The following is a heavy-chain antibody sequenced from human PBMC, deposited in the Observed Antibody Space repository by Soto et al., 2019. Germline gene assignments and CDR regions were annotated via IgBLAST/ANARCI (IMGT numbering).Heavy chain of an antibody. Sequence: SGPTLVKPTQTLTLTCTFSGFSLSTSGMCVSWIRQPPRKALEWLALIDWDDDKYFSPPLKTRLTISKDTSNNQVVLKMTNMDPVDTATYYCARTAMGPYYYGMDVWGQGTTVTVSS. CDR1: GFSLSTSGMC. CDR2: IDWDDDK. CDR3: ARTAMGPYYYGMDV. J-gene: IGHJ6*02. V-gene: IGHV2-70*01. D-gene: IGHD5-18*01.